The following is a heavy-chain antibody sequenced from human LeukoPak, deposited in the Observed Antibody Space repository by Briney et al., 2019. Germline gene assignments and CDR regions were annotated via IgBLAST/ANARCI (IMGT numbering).Heavy chain of an antibody. CDR2: IYYSGST. CDR3: ARSYYYYGMDV. V-gene: IGHV4-59*01. Sequence: SETLSLTCTVFGGSISSYYWSWIRQPPGKGLEWIGYIYYSGSTNYNPSLKSRVTISVDTSKNQFSLKLSSVTAADTAVYYCARSYYYYGMDVWGQGTTVTVSS. CDR1: GGSISSYY. J-gene: IGHJ6*02.